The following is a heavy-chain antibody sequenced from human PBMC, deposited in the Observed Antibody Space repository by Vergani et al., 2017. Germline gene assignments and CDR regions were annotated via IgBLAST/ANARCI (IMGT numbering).Heavy chain of an antibody. CDR2: ISDNGGTT. V-gene: IGHV3-23*01. Sequence: EVQLSESGGGLAQPGGSLRLSCAASGFTFRHYALTWVRQAPGKGLEWVSIISDNGGTTYYADSVKGRFTISRDNAKNSLYLDMSSLRAEDTAVYYCVRDVRVSRTWGKGTLVAVAA. J-gene: IGHJ3*01. CDR3: VRDVRVSRT. CDR1: GFTFRHYA.